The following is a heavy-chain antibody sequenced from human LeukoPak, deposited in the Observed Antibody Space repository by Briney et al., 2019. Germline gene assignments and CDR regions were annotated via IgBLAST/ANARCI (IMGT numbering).Heavy chain of an antibody. J-gene: IGHJ3*02. CDR1: ADSFSSHY. V-gene: IGHV4-59*11. Sequence: SETLSLTCAVSADSFSSHYWTWIRQPPGKGLEWIGYISYIGSTNYNPSLKSRVTISIDTSRNQFSLRLSSVTAADTAVYYCARDLVTVTKGFDIWGQGTMVSVSS. CDR2: ISYIGST. D-gene: IGHD4-17*01. CDR3: ARDLVTVTKGFDI.